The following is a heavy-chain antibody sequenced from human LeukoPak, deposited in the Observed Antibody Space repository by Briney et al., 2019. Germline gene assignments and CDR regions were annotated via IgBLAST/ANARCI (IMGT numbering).Heavy chain of an antibody. CDR2: IYYSGST. J-gene: IGHJ5*02. CDR1: GGSISSGDYY. D-gene: IGHD3-3*01. CDR3: ARFAIFGVVIHNWFDP. V-gene: IGHV4-30-4*08. Sequence: SETLSLTCTVSGGSISSGDYYWSWIRQPPGKGLEWIGYIYYSGSTYYNPSLKSRVTISVGKSKNQFSLKLSSVTAADTAVYYCARFAIFGVVIHNWFDPWGQGTLVTVSS.